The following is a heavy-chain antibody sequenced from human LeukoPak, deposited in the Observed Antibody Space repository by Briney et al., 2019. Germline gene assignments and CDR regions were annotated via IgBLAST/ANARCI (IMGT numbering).Heavy chain of an antibody. J-gene: IGHJ4*02. CDR1: GYTFTSYG. CDR3: ARVPSNPNYDCWSGYYFDY. Sequence: ASVKVSCKASGYTFTSYGINWVRQAPGQGLEWMGWISAYNGNTNYAQKLQGRVTMTTDTSTSTAYMELRSLRSDDTAVYYCARVPSNPNYDCWSGYYFDYWGQGTLVTVSS. V-gene: IGHV1-18*01. CDR2: ISAYNGNT. D-gene: IGHD3-3*01.